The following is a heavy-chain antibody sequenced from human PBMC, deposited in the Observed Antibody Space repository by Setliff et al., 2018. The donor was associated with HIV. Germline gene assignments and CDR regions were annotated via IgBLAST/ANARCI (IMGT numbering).Heavy chain of an antibody. Sequence: SETLSLTCTVTGGSISSGGFYWTWIRQHPGKGLEWIGYIYTSGSVNYNPSLNSRVTISVDTSKNQFSLKANSVTAADTAVYYCAGSPRIGVAGEWGQGTLVTVSS. D-gene: IGHD6-19*01. CDR1: GGSISSGGFY. V-gene: IGHV4-61*08. CDR3: AGSPRIGVAGE. CDR2: IYTSGSV. J-gene: IGHJ4*02.